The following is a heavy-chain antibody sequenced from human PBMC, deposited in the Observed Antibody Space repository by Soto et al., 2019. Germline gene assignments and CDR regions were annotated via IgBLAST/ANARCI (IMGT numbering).Heavy chain of an antibody. Sequence: GGSLRLSCAASGFTLSRHTMNWVRQAPGKGLEWVSFIGSRTSDIYYADSVRGRFTISRDNAKNSQYLDLTRLRAEDTAVYFCVRDYYDTSGYPNTFDMWGQGTMVTVSS. CDR1: GFTLSRHT. J-gene: IGHJ3*02. V-gene: IGHV3-21*01. D-gene: IGHD3-22*01. CDR2: IGSRTSDI. CDR3: VRDYYDTSGYPNTFDM.